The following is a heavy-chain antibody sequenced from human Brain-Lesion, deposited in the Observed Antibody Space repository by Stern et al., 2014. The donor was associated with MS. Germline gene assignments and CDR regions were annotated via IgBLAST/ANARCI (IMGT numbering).Heavy chain of an antibody. CDR2: IFNSGST. D-gene: IGHD2-2*01. CDR1: GGSISSGGYY. CDR3: ARGRVVPGFQYYATDV. Sequence: QVHLVESGPGLVKPSQTLSLSCTVSGGSISSGGYYWSWIRQPAGKGLEWIGRIFNSGSTSYNPPLKSRVTISIDTSKTQFSLRLNSMTAADTAVYYCARGRVVPGFQYYATDVWGQGTTVIVSS. V-gene: IGHV4-61*02. J-gene: IGHJ6*02.